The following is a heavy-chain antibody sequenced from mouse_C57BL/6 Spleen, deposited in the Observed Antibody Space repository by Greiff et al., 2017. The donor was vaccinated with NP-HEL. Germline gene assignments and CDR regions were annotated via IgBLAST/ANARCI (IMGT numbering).Heavy chain of an antibody. CDR1: GYTFTSYW. Sequence: QQSCKASGYTFTSYWMHWVKQRPGRGLEWIGRIDPNSGGTKYNEKFKSKATLTVDKPSSTAYMQLSSLTSEDSAVYYCARGDYYGSSPHYAMDYWGQGTSVTVSS. CDR2: IDPNSGGT. CDR3: ARGDYYGSSPHYAMDY. D-gene: IGHD1-1*01. V-gene: IGHV1-72*01. J-gene: IGHJ4*01.